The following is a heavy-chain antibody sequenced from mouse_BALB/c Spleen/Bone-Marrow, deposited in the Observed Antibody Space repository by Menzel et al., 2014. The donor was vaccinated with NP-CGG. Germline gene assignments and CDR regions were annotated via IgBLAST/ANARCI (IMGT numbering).Heavy chain of an antibody. V-gene: IGHV2-6-7*01. CDR2: IWGDGST. J-gene: IGHJ3*01. CDR1: GFSLTGYG. CDR3: ARDGGYGWFAY. D-gene: IGHD2-2*01. Sequence: QVQLKESGPGLVAPSQSLSIACTVSGFSLTGYGVNWVRQPPGKGLEWLGMIWGDGSTDYNSALKSRLSISKDNSKSQVFLKMNSLQTDDTARYYCARDGGYGWFAYWGQGTLVTVSA.